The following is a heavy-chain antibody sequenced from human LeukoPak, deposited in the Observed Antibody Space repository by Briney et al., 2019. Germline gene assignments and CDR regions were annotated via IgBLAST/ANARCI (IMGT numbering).Heavy chain of an antibody. V-gene: IGHV1-69*05. CDR3: ARAEYCGGDCYYFDY. CDR2: IIPIFGTA. Sequence: GASVKVSCKASGGTFSSYAISWVRQAPGQGLEWMGGIIPIFGTANYAQKFQGRVTITTDEPTSTAYMELSSLRSEDTAVYYCARAEYCGGDCYYFDYWGQGTLVTVSS. CDR1: GGTFSSYA. J-gene: IGHJ4*02. D-gene: IGHD2-21*02.